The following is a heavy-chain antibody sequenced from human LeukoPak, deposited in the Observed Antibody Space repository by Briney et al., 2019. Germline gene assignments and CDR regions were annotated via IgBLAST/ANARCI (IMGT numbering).Heavy chain of an antibody. Sequence: ASVKVSCKASGYTFDSYGISWVRQAPGQGLEWMGWISAYNGNTNYAQKLQGRVTMTTDTSTSTAYMELRSLRSDDTAVYYCARNVLGSSLRFSYYYYYMDVWGKGTTVTVSS. CDR1: GYTFDSYG. V-gene: IGHV1-18*01. J-gene: IGHJ6*03. D-gene: IGHD6-6*01. CDR3: ARNVLGSSLRFSYYYYYMDV. CDR2: ISAYNGNT.